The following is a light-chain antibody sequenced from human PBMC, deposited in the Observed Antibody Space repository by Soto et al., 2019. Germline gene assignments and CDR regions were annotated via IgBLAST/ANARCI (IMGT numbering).Light chain of an antibody. CDR1: QSISNW. Sequence: DIQMSQSTSTLSASVGDRVTITCRASQSISNWLAWYQQKPGKAPKLLIYKASTLQSGVPSRFSGSGSGTEFTLTISSLQHDDFATYYCQQYSNYYTFGQGTNLEI. CDR2: KAS. J-gene: IGKJ2*01. CDR3: QQYSNYYT. V-gene: IGKV1-5*03.